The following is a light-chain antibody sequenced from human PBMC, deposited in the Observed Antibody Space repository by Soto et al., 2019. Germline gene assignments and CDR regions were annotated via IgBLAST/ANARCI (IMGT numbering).Light chain of an antibody. J-gene: IGKJ1*01. CDR1: QSLLHCNGYNY. CDR2: LGS. CDR3: MQALQTRWT. V-gene: IGKV2-28*01. Sequence: DIVMTQSPLSLPVNPGEPASISCRSSQSLLHCNGYNYLDWYLQKPGQSPQLLIYLGSNRASGVPDRFSGSGSGTVFTLKISRVEAEDVGVYYCMQALQTRWTFGQGTKV.